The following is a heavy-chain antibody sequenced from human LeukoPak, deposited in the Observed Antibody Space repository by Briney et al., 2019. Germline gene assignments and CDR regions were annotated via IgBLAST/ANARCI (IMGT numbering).Heavy chain of an antibody. J-gene: IGHJ5*02. V-gene: IGHV4-4*02. Sequence: SETLSLTCAVSGGSISSSNWWSWVRQPPGKGLEWIGEIYHSGSTNYNPSLKSRVTISVDKSKNQFSLKPSSVTAADTAVYYCARDPDGPRREDWFDPWGQGTLVTVSS. CDR2: IYHSGST. CDR3: ARDPDGPRREDWFDP. CDR1: GGSISSSNW. D-gene: IGHD5-24*01.